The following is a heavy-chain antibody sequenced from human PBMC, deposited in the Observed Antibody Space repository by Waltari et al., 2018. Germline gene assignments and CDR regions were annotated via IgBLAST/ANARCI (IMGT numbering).Heavy chain of an antibody. CDR3: ANINRAVLGAYNY. D-gene: IGHD2-21*01. V-gene: IGHV4-4*02. CDR1: GVSISASNW. CDR2: VFYSGRT. J-gene: IGHJ4*02. Sequence: QVHLEESGPRLVKPSGTLSLTCAVSGVSISASNWWTWVRQPPEKGLEYIGEVFYSGRTQYNPSHKNRVTISVDKSRNNFSLQLTSVTAADTAVYFCANINRAVLGAYNYWGQGILVSVSS.